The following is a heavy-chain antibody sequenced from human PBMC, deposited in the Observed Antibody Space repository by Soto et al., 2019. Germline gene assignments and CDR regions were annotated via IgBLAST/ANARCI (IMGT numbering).Heavy chain of an antibody. V-gene: IGHV3-30*03. CDR3: ASTWSGYYYFDY. Sequence: QVQLVESGGGVVQPGGSLRLSCAASGFTFSSYGMHWVRQAPGKGLEWVAVISYDGNNRYYGDSVKGRFTISRDNSQNTLYLQMTSLTAEDTAVYYCASTWSGYYYFDYWGQGTLVTVSS. CDR2: ISYDGNNR. J-gene: IGHJ4*02. CDR1: GFTFSSYG. D-gene: IGHD3-3*01.